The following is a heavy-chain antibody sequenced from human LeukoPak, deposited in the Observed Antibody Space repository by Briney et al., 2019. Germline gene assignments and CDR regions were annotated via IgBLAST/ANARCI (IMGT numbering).Heavy chain of an antibody. J-gene: IGHJ4*02. CDR2: INPNSGGT. Sequence: ASVKVSCKASGYTFTGYYMHWVRQAPGQGLEWMGWINPNSGGTNYAQKFQGRVTMTRDTSISTAYMELSRLTSDDTAVYYCARDPWRRYFDWFTQIDYWGQGTLVTVSS. CDR3: ARDPWRRYFDWFTQIDY. D-gene: IGHD3-9*01. CDR1: GYTFTGYY. V-gene: IGHV1-2*02.